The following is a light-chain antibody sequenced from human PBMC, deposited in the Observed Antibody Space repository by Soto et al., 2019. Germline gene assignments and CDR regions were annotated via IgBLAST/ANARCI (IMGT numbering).Light chain of an antibody. Sequence: DIHMTQSPSTLSASVGDRVTIICRASQNINSWLAWYQQKPGKAPKLLIYEASSLEKGVPARFGGSGSGTEFTLTISSLQPDDFATYYCQQYNVYSWTFGQGTKVDIK. CDR2: EAS. CDR3: QQYNVYSWT. V-gene: IGKV1-5*02. CDR1: QNINSW. J-gene: IGKJ1*01.